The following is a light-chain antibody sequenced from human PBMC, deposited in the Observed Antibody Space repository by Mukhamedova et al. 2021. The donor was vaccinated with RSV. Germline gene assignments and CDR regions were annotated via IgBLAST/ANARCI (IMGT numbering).Light chain of an antibody. Sequence: VTITCRASQSISSWLAWYQQKPGKAPTLLIYKASSLEGGVPSRFSGSGSGTEFALTISSLQPDDFATYYCQQYNSYPWTFGQGTK. CDR2: KAS. J-gene: IGKJ1*01. CDR1: QSISSW. CDR3: QQYNSYPWT. V-gene: IGKV1-5*03.